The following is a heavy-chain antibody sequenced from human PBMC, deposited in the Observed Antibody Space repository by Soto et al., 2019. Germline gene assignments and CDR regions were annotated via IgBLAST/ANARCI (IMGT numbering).Heavy chain of an antibody. CDR1: GGSISSSSYY. CDR3: ASLTQTYYYDSSGYPDY. J-gene: IGHJ4*02. CDR2: IYYSGST. V-gene: IGHV4-39*01. Sequence: SETLSLTCTVSGGSISSSSYYWGWIRQPPGKGLEWIGSIYYSGSTYYNPSLKSRVTISVDTSKNQFSLKLSSVTAADTAVYYCASLTQTYYYDSSGYPDYWGQGTLVTVSS. D-gene: IGHD3-22*01.